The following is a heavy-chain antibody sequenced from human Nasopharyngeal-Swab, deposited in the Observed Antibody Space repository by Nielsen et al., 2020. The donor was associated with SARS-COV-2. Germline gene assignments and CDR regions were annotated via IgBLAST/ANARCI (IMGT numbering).Heavy chain of an antibody. CDR3: ASFHGSGSYWSGAEYFQH. D-gene: IGHD3-10*01. V-gene: IGHV4-34*01. J-gene: IGHJ1*01. CDR2: INHSGST. CDR1: GGSFSGYY. Sequence: SETLSLTCAVYGGSFSGYYWSWIRQPPGKGLEWIGEINHSGSTNYNPSLKSRVTISVDTSKNQFSLKLSSVTAADTAVYYCASFHGSGSYWSGAEYFQHWGQGTLVTVSS.